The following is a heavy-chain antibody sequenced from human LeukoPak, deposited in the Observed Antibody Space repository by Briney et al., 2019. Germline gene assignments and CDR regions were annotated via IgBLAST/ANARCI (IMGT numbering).Heavy chain of an antibody. J-gene: IGHJ4*02. V-gene: IGHV4-34*01. CDR3: ASLYGSGNLGQN. CDR2: INHSGST. D-gene: IGHD3-10*01. Sequence: SETLSLTCAVYGVSFSGYYWSWIRQPPGKGLEWIGEINHSGSTNYNPSLKSRVTISVDTSKNQFSLKLSSVTAADTAVYYCASLYGSGNLGQNWGQGTLVTVSS. CDR1: GVSFSGYY.